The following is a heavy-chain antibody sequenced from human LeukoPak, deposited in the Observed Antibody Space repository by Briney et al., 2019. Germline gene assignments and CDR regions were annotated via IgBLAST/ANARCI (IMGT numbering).Heavy chain of an antibody. CDR1: GVSISSYY. Sequence: ETLSLTCTVSGVSISSYYWSWVRQPAGKGLEWVANIKEDGSELYYVDSVKGRFTIYRDNAKSSLNLQMNSLSPEDTAVYYCARIEDYGADSKWFEFWGQGTLVTVSA. CDR3: ARIEDYGADSKWFEF. V-gene: IGHV3-7*01. J-gene: IGHJ4*02. CDR2: IKEDGSEL. D-gene: IGHD4-23*01.